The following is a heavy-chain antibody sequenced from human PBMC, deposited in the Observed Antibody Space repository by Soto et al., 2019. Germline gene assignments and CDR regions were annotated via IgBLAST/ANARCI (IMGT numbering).Heavy chain of an antibody. CDR2: IIPIFGTA. D-gene: IGHD2-21*02. Sequence: QVQLVQSGAEVKKPGSSVKVSCKASGGTFSSYAISWVRQAPGQGLEWMGGIIPIFGTANYAQKFQGRVTITADESTSTAYMELSSLRSEDTAVYYCARLVVVTAIEVDWYFDLWGRGTLVTVSS. CDR1: GGTFSSYA. J-gene: IGHJ2*01. V-gene: IGHV1-69*01. CDR3: ARLVVVTAIEVDWYFDL.